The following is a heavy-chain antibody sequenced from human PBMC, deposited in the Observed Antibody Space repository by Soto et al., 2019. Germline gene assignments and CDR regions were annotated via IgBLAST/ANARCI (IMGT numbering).Heavy chain of an antibody. CDR3: AREGSGSYLVL. CDR1: GYSLTGYY. J-gene: IGHJ4*02. CDR2: INPSDGTS. V-gene: IGHV1-46*01. Sequence: AAVKVSCKASGYSLTGYYIHWVRQAPGQGLEWMGRINPSDGTSAYTQQFQGRFFMTRDTSTSPVFMELNSLKSQDTALYFCAREGSGSYLVLWGQGTLVTVYS. D-gene: IGHD3-22*01.